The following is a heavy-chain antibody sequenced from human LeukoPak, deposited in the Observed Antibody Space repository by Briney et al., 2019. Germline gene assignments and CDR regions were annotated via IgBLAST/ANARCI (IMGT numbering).Heavy chain of an antibody. D-gene: IGHD4-17*01. CDR2: MNYSGIT. CDR1: GGSLSRYF. J-gene: IGHJ2*01. CDR3: SITTVTTIYFYFDL. Sequence: SETLSLTCTVSGGSLSRYFLSWIRQPAGEGLEWIGHMNYSGITNYNPSLQSRGTISVDTSKNQFSLKLSSVTATDTAVYYCSITTVTTIYFYFDLWGRGTLVTVSS. V-gene: IGHV4-59*08.